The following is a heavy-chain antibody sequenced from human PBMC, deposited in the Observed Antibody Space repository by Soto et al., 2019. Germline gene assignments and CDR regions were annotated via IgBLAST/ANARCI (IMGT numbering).Heavy chain of an antibody. Sequence: SETLSLTCTVAGDSISTSTYYWGWIRQPPGKGLEWIGSIYYSGSTYYNPSLKSRVTISVDTSKNQFSLKLSSVTAADTAVYYCARPGGYSGYDFDWFDPWGQGTLVTVSS. CDR2: IYYSGST. D-gene: IGHD5-12*01. CDR1: GDSISTSTYY. V-gene: IGHV4-39*01. J-gene: IGHJ5*02. CDR3: ARPGGYSGYDFDWFDP.